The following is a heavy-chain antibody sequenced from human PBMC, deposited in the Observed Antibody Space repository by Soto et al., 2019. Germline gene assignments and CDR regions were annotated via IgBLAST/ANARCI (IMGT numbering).Heavy chain of an antibody. CDR2: ISWNSDNI. Sequence: EVQLVESGGGLVQPGRSLRLSCAASEFTFDDYAMHWVRQAPGKGLEWVSGISWNSDNIGYADSVKGRFTISRDNVKNSLYLQMNSLRAEDTALYYCAKDRSSILRYGMDVWGQGTTVTVSS. CDR1: EFTFDDYA. J-gene: IGHJ6*02. D-gene: IGHD3-9*01. V-gene: IGHV3-9*01. CDR3: AKDRSSILRYGMDV.